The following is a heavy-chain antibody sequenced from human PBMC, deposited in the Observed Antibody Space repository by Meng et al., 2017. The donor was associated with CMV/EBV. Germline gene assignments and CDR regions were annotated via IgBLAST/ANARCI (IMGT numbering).Heavy chain of an antibody. Sequence: QLQLQESGPGLVKPSETLSLTCTVSGGSISSSSYYWGWIRQPPGKGLEWIGSIYYSGSTYYNPFLKSRVTISVDTSKNQFSLKLSSVTAADTAVYYCARGGIAAAGLHWGQGTLVTVSS. CDR1: GGSISSSSYY. CDR3: ARGGIAAAGLH. J-gene: IGHJ4*02. V-gene: IGHV4-39*07. CDR2: IYYSGST. D-gene: IGHD6-13*01.